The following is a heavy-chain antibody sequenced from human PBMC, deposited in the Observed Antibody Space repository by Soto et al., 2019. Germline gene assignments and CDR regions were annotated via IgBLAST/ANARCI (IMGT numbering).Heavy chain of an antibody. J-gene: IGHJ4*02. CDR2: ISYPGST. CDR3: ARPNDYWNGYGPFDY. Sequence: QVQLQASGPGLVKPSQTLSLTCAVSGRSISSVGYYWSWVRQHPGKGLEWIGSISYPGSTYYNRSLENRPSISLDTSGNRFSLRLNSVTAADTAIYYCARPNDYWNGYGPFDYWGQGSLVSVSS. D-gene: IGHD3-3*01. V-gene: IGHV4-31*11. CDR1: GRSISSVGYY.